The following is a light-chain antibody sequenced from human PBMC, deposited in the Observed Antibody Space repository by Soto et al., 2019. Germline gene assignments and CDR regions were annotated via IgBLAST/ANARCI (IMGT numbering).Light chain of an antibody. Sequence: IQMTQSPSSLSASVGDRVTITCRASQGIRNDLGWYQQKTGKPPKLLIYAASSLQSGVPSRFSGSGSGTDFTLTISSLQPEDFETYYCLQDYNYPRTFGQGTKVDIK. V-gene: IGKV1-6*01. CDR2: AAS. CDR1: QGIRND. CDR3: LQDYNYPRT. J-gene: IGKJ1*01.